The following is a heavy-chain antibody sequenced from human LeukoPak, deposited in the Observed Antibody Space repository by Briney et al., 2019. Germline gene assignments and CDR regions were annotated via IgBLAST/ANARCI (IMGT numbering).Heavy chain of an antibody. CDR2: IYTSGST. D-gene: IGHD2-21*01. J-gene: IGHJ3*02. Sequence: SETLSLTCTVSGGSISSYYWSWIRQPAGKGLEWIGRIYTSGSTNYNPSLKSRVTMSVDTSKNQFSLKLSSVTAADTAVYYCARHTRGVGIFLQAFDIWGQGTMVTVSS. CDR3: ARHTRGVGIFLQAFDI. V-gene: IGHV4-4*07. CDR1: GGSISSYY.